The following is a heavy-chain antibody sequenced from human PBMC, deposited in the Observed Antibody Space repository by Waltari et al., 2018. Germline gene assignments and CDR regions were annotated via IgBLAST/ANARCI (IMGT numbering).Heavy chain of an antibody. D-gene: IGHD3-22*01. V-gene: IGHV4-39*01. Sequence: QLQLQESGPGLVKPSEPLSPTCFVSGGSVRRSSSYWGWIRQPPGKGLEWIGTISYSGSTYYNPSLKSRVTISVDTPKNEFSLKLSSVTAADTAVYYCARGVWRGYYYDSSGYPDYWGQGTLVTVSS. J-gene: IGHJ4*02. CDR3: ARGVWRGYYYDSSGYPDY. CDR2: ISYSGST. CDR1: GGSVRRSSSY.